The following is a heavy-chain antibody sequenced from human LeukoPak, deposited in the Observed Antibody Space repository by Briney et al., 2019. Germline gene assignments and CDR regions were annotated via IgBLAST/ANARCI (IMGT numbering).Heavy chain of an antibody. J-gene: IGHJ3*02. D-gene: IGHD4-11*01. Sequence: SETLSLTCTVSGGSISSSSYYWGWIRQPPGKGLEWIGSIYYSGSTYYNPSLKSRVTISVDTSKNQFSLKLSPVTAADTAVYYCARDPHSKLQNAFDIWGQGTMVTVSS. CDR1: GGSISSSSYY. CDR2: IYYSGST. V-gene: IGHV4-39*07. CDR3: ARDPHSKLQNAFDI.